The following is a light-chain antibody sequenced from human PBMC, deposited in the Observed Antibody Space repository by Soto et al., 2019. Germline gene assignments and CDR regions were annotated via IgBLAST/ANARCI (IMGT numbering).Light chain of an antibody. CDR1: SSNIGNNY. CDR2: DNN. CDR3: QSYDRSLRGYV. V-gene: IGLV1-51*01. J-gene: IGLJ1*01. Sequence: QSVLTQPPSVSAAPGQKVTISCSGSSSNIGNNYVSWYQHLPGTAPKLLIYDNNKRPSGIPDRFSGSKSGTSASLAITGLQAEDEADYYCQSYDRSLRGYVFGTGTKVTVL.